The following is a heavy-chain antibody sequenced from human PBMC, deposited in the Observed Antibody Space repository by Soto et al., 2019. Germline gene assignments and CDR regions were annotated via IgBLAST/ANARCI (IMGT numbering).Heavy chain of an antibody. D-gene: IGHD4-17*01. J-gene: IGHJ6*02. V-gene: IGHV1-69*12. CDR3: ARIPMTTVMTLCYYGMDV. Sequence: QVQLVQSGAEVKKPGSSVKVSCKASGGTFSSYAISWVRQAPGQGLEWMGGIIPIFGAADYAQKFQGRVTITANVSTSTADTEPGSLTPDDTAVYHWARIPMTTVMTLCYYGMDVWGQGATVTVSS. CDR1: GGTFSSYA. CDR2: IIPIFGAA.